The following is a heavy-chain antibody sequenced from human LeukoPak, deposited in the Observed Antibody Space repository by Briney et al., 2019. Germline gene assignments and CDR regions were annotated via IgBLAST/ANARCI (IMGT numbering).Heavy chain of an antibody. D-gene: IGHD3-10*01. CDR3: ARVGSGY. CDR1: GYTFTNYY. J-gene: IGHJ4*02. CDR2: INPSSGNT. Sequence: ASVKVSCKASGYTFTNYYMHWVRQAPGQGLEWMGIINPSSGNTNYAQKLQGRVTITADESTSTAYMELSSLRSEDTAVYYCARVGSGYWGQGTLVTVSS. V-gene: IGHV1-46*01.